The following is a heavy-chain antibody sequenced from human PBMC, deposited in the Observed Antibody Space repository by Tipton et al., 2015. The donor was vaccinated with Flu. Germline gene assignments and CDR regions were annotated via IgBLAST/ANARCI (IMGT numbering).Heavy chain of an antibody. CDR2: IYTTGST. CDR1: GDSITSHY. Sequence: TLSLTCTVSGDSITSHYWSWIRQPAGKGLEFVGRIYTTGSTNYSPSLKSRLTMSLDTSRNQFTLKLKSVTAADTAVYYCAKGTLPYCTGVLCYPFDYWGLGTLVNVSS. V-gene: IGHV4-4*07. J-gene: IGHJ4*02. D-gene: IGHD2-8*02. CDR3: AKGTLPYCTGVLCYPFDY.